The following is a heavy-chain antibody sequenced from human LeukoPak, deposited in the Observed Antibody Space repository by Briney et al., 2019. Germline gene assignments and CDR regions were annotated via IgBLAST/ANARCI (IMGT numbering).Heavy chain of an antibody. CDR1: VGSISSGSHY. CDR2: IYSSGNT. D-gene: IGHD6-19*01. V-gene: IGHV4-61*02. CDR3: ARGIPVAGLFDY. Sequence: SETLSLTCTVSVGSISSGSHYWSWIRQPAGGGLEWIGRIYSSGNTNYNPSLKSRVTISVDTSKNQFCLKLSSVTAADTAIYYCARGIPVAGLFDYWGQGALVAVSS. J-gene: IGHJ4*02.